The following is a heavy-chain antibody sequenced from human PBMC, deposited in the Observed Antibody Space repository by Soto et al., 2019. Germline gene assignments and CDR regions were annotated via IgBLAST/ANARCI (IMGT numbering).Heavy chain of an antibody. CDR2: ISYDGNNK. J-gene: IGHJ4*02. Sequence: GGSLRLSCAASGFTFNNYGMQWARQAPGKGLEWVAIISYDGNNKYYADSVKGRFTISRDNSKNTLYLQMNSLRAEDTAVYYCARDKCQLLLYLFEYWGQGTLVTVSS. V-gene: IGHV3-30*03. CDR1: GFTFNNYG. D-gene: IGHD2-2*01. CDR3: ARDKCQLLLYLFEY.